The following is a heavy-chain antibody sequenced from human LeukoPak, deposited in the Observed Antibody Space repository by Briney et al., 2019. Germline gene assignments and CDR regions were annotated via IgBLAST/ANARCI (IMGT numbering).Heavy chain of an antibody. CDR2: ISAYNGNT. V-gene: IGHV1-18*01. Sequence: GASVKVPCKASGFTFTSYGISWVRQAPGQGLEWMGWISAYNGNTNYAQKLQGRVTMTTDTSTSTAYMELRSLRSDDTAVYYCASDYDTTGYYFDVWGQGTLVAVSS. CDR1: GFTFTSYG. CDR3: ASDYDTTGYYFDV. J-gene: IGHJ4*02. D-gene: IGHD3-22*01.